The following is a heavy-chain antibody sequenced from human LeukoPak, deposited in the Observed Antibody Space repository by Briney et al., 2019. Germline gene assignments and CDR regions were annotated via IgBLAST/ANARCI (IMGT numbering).Heavy chain of an antibody. V-gene: IGHV3-33*01. Sequence: GGSLRLSCAACGFMFDTYIMTWVRQAPGKGLEWVALIWYDGSNKYYTDSVKGRLTISRDNSKNTLYLQMNSLRAEDTAIYYCAREGPRGNSQFDYWGQGTLVTVSS. CDR3: AREGPRGNSQFDY. D-gene: IGHD2/OR15-2a*01. J-gene: IGHJ4*02. CDR1: GFMFDTYI. CDR2: IWYDGSNK.